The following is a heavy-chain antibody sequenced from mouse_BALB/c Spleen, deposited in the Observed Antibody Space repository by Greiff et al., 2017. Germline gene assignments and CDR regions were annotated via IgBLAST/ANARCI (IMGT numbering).Heavy chain of an antibody. D-gene: IGHD1-2*01. J-gene: IGHJ2*01. CDR1: GFTFSSYT. Sequence: EVKLMESGGGLVQPGGSLKLSCAASGFTFSSYTMSWVRQTPEKRLEWVAYISNGGGSTYYPDTVKGRFTISRDNAKNTLYLQMSSLKSEDTAMYYCARLYYGHDYWGQGTTLTVSS. CDR2: ISNGGGST. CDR3: ARLYYGHDY. V-gene: IGHV5-12-2*01.